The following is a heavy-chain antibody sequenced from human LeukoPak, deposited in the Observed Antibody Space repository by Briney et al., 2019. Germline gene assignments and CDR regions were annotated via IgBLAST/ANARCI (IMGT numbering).Heavy chain of an antibody. CDR1: GFTFSSFG. CDR2: ISYDGSNP. Sequence: GGSLRLSCAASGFTFSSFGMHWVRQAPGKGLEWVAVISYDGSNPYYADSVKGRFTISRDNSKNTLYLQMNSLRAEDTALYYCAKGPYYDSSGYLVGWGQGTLVTVSS. D-gene: IGHD3-22*01. J-gene: IGHJ4*02. V-gene: IGHV3-30*18. CDR3: AKGPYYDSSGYLVG.